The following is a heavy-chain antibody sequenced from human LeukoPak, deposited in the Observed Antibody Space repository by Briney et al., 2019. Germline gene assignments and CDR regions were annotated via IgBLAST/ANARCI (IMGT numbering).Heavy chain of an antibody. V-gene: IGHV4-39*07. D-gene: IGHD3-10*01. Sequence: PSETLSLTCTVSGGSISSSSYYWGWIRQPPGKGLEWIGSIYYSGSTYYNPSLKSRVTMSVDTSKNQFSLKLSSVTAADTAVYYCARVEATRGVYYFDYWGQGTLVTVSS. CDR3: ARVEATRGVYYFDY. CDR2: IYYSGST. CDR1: GGSISSSSYY. J-gene: IGHJ4*02.